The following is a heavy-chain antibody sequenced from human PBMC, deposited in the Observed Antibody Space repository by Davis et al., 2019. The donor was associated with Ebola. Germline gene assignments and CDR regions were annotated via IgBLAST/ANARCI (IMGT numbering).Heavy chain of an antibody. CDR2: INPNSGGT. V-gene: IGHV1-2*04. J-gene: IGHJ3*02. Sequence: ASVKVSCKASGYTFTGYYLYWARQAPGQGLESMGWINPNSGGTNYAQKFQGWVTMTRDTSISTAYMELSRLRSDDTAVYYCARGRNAPRGAFDIWGQGTMVTVSS. D-gene: IGHD3-10*01. CDR1: GYTFTGYY. CDR3: ARGRNAPRGAFDI.